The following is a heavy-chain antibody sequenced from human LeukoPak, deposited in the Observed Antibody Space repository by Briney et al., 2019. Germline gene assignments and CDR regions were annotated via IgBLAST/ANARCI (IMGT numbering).Heavy chain of an antibody. CDR1: AFTFRDYW. D-gene: IGHD1-1*01. CDR2: INNDGSGT. J-gene: IGHJ6*02. V-gene: IGHV3-74*01. CDR3: VRGGWNHAMDI. Sequence: GGSLKLSCAASAFTFRDYWIHWVRQAPGKGLVWVSCINNDGSGTTYADSVKGRFTVSRDNAKNTVSLQMNSLRVEDTAVYYCVRGGWNHAMDIWGRGTTVTVSS.